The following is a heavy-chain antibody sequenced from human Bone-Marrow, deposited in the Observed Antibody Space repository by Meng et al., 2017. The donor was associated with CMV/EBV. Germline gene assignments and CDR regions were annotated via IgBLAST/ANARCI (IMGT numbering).Heavy chain of an antibody. V-gene: IGHV4-59*12. CDR1: GGSISSYF. D-gene: IGHD1-20*01. CDR3: ARNGITGREPFDP. CDR2: IYNSGST. Sequence: SETLSLTCTVSGGSISSYFCTWIRQPPGKGLEWIGQIYNSGSTNYNPSLKSRVSMSVDAAKKQFSLKLSSVTAADTAVYYCARNGITGREPFDPWGQGTLVTVSS. J-gene: IGHJ5*02.